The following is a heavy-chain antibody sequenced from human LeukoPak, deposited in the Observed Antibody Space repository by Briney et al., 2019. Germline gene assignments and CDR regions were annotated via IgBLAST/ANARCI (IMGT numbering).Heavy chain of an antibody. CDR2: ISPYGGST. CDR3: ARTRDDYDSGSYLGWFDP. CDR1: GFTFSSYS. V-gene: IGHV3-64*01. J-gene: IGHJ5*02. D-gene: IGHD3-10*01. Sequence: PGGSLRLSCAASGFTFSSYSMHWVRQAPGKGLEYVSSISPYGGSTHYANSVKGRFTISRDNSKNTLHLQMGSLRAEDTAVYYCARTRDDYDSGSYLGWFDPWGQGTRVTVSS.